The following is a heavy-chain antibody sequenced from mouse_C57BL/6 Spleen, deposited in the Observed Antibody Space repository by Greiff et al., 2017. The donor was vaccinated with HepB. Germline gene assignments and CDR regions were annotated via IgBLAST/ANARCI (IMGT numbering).Heavy chain of an antibody. D-gene: IGHD2-5*01. J-gene: IGHJ2*01. CDR1: GYTFTSYW. CDR3: ARDSNYGGYFDY. V-gene: IGHV1-64*01. CDR2: IHPNSGST. Sequence: QVQLKQPGAELVKPGASVKLSCKASGYTFTSYWMHWVKQRPGQGLEWIGMIHPNSGSTNYNEKFKSKATLTVDKSSSTAYMQLSSLTSEDSAVYYCARDSNYGGYFDYWGQGTTLTVSS.